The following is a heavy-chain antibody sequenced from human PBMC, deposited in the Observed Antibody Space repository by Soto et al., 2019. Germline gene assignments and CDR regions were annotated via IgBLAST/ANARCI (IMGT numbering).Heavy chain of an antibody. Sequence: QVQLVQSGAAVMKPGSSVKVSCKAPGGTFSTYIISWVRQAPGQGLEWMGRIIPIPDITNYAQKFQGRVTVTADRSTSTAYMELTSLKSEDTAVYYCARDRITTRGDAFDLWGQGTMVTVSS. CDR2: IIPIPDIT. V-gene: IGHV1-69*08. CDR1: GGTFSTYI. J-gene: IGHJ3*01. CDR3: ARDRITTRGDAFDL. D-gene: IGHD3-3*01.